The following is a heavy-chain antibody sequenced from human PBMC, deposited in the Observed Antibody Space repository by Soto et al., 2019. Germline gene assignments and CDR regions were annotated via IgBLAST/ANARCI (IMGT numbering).Heavy chain of an antibody. Sequence: SETLSLTCTVSGGSISSSSYYWGWIRQPPGKGLEWFGGIYYSGSTYYNPSPKSRVTISVDTSKNQFSLKLSSVTAADTAVYYCARHGYRDYDFWSGYFYYGMDVWGQGTTVTVSS. V-gene: IGHV4-39*01. CDR1: GGSISSSSYY. D-gene: IGHD3-3*01. CDR2: IYYSGST. CDR3: ARHGYRDYDFWSGYFYYGMDV. J-gene: IGHJ6*02.